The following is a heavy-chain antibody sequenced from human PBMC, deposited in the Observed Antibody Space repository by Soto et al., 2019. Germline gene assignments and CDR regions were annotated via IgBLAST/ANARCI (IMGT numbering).Heavy chain of an antibody. D-gene: IGHD6-19*01. Sequence: SETLSLTCAVSGYSISSGYYCGWIRQPPGKGLEWIGSIYHSGNTYYNPSLKSRVTISVDTSKNHFSLKLSSVTAADTAVYYCARARIVVAGTIVDYWGQGTLVTASS. CDR1: GYSISSGYY. CDR3: ARARIVVAGTIVDY. J-gene: IGHJ4*02. V-gene: IGHV4-38-2*01. CDR2: IYHSGNT.